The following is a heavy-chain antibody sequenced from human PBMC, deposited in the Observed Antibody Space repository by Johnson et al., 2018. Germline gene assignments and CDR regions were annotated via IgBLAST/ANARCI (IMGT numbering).Heavy chain of an antibody. Sequence: QVQLVESGGGVVQPGRSLRLSCATSGFTFSNYGIHWVRQAPGKGLEWVAFISDDGSNKYYGDSVKGRFIISRDNSKNTLSLQMNSLRAEETAVYEWSKNRGSSIPYYYRTYYYAIDVWGQGTTVIVAS. V-gene: IGHV3-30*18. J-gene: IGHJ6*02. CDR1: GFTFSNYG. CDR3: SKNRGSSIPYYYRTYYYAIDV. CDR2: ISDDGSNK. D-gene: IGHD3-10*01.